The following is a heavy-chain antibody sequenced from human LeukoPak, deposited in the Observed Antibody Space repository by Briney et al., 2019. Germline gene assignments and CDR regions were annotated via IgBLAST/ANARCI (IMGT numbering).Heavy chain of an antibody. CDR2: IRNSVNTI. J-gene: IGHJ5*02. CDR1: GFTFSSYE. D-gene: IGHD2-2*01. CDR3: ARGLGYCTSSNCYGGGWFDP. V-gene: IGHV3-48*03. Sequence: GWSLRLSCAASGFTFSSYEVNWVRQAPGNGLEWVLYIRNSVNTIYYADSVKGRFTISRDNAKNSMYLQMNSLRAADKAVYYCARGLGYCTSSNCYGGGWFDPWGQGTLVTVSS.